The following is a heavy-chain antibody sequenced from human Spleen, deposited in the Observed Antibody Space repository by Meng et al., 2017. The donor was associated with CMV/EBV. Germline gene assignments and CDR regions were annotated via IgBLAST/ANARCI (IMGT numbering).Heavy chain of an antibody. CDR3: AKDFGGSGSGFDF. CDR1: GFTFDDYI. V-gene: IGHV3-43*01. Sequence: GESLKISCAASGFTFDDYIMHWVRQAPGKGLEWVSLISWDGGNIYYADSVEGRFTISRDNSQNSLYLQMNSLRTEDTALYYCAKDFGGSGSGFDFWGQGTLVTVSS. J-gene: IGHJ4*02. CDR2: ISWDGGNI. D-gene: IGHD3-10*01.